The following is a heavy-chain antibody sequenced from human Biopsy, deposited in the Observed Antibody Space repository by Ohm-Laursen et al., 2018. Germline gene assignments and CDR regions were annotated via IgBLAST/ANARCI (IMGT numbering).Heavy chain of an antibody. Sequence: GASVKVSCKTSGFTFTGYYIHWVRQAPGEGLEWMGGITAVSGLVNYAPKFQGRVSITADKSTTTAYMELSNLKSEDTAVYYCATPFQYYDSWGGYPPFDHWGQGTLVTVSS. CDR3: ATPFQYYDSWGGYPPFDH. CDR1: GFTFTGYY. V-gene: IGHV1-69*10. CDR2: ITAVSGLV. J-gene: IGHJ4*02. D-gene: IGHD3-3*01.